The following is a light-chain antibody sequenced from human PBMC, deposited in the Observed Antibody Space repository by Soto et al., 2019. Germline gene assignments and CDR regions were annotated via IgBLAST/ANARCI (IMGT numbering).Light chain of an antibody. J-gene: IGKJ5*01. CDR3: QQYNNWPPST. Sequence: EIVMTQSPATLSVSPGERATLSCRASQSVSSNLAWYQQKVGQAPRLLIYGASTRATGIPARFSASGSGTESNPTISSPLSKDVALYYCQQYNNWPPSTFGQGTRLEIK. CDR1: QSVSSN. CDR2: GAS. V-gene: IGKV3-15*01.